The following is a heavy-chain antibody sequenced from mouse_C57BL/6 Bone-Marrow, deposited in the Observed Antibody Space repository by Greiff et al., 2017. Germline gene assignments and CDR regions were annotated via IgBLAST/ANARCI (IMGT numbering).Heavy chain of an antibody. V-gene: IGHV1-5*01. CDR3: TREWGYYFDY. D-gene: IGHD1-3*01. Sequence: SGTVLARPGASVKMSCKTSGYTFTSYWMHWVKQRPGQGLEWIGAIYPGNSDTSYNQKFKGKAKLTAVTTASTAYMGLSRLTNEDSEVYSSTREWGYYFDYWGQGTTLTVSS. J-gene: IGHJ2*01. CDR1: GYTFTSYW. CDR2: IYPGNSDT.